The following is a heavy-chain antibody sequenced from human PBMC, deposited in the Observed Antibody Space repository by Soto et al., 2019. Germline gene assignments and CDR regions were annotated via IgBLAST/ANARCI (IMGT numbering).Heavy chain of an antibody. CDR3: ASEGSESYSFDF. D-gene: IGHD3-10*01. J-gene: IGHJ4*02. CDR1: GGSISSSDFY. Sequence: QVQLQESGPGLVKPSQTLSLTCTVSGGSISSSDFYWTWIRQRPGKGLEWIGYTYHSGNTHYNPSLKSRLSISLDASKNQFSLKLRSVTAADSAVYYCASEGSESYSFDFWGQGILVTVSS. V-gene: IGHV4-31*03. CDR2: TYHSGNT.